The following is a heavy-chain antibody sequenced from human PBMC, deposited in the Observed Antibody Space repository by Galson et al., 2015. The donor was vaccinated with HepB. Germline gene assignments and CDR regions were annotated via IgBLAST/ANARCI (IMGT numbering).Heavy chain of an antibody. CDR2: IKSKTDGGTT. CDR1: GFTFSNAW. CDR3: TTDKGGYSYGWVY. V-gene: IGHV3-15*01. D-gene: IGHD5-18*01. J-gene: IGHJ4*02. Sequence: SLRLCCAASGFTFSNAWMSWVRQAPGKGLEWVGRIKSKTDGGTTDYAAPVKGRFTISRDDSKNTLYLQMNSLKTEDTAVYYCTTDKGGYSYGWVYWGQGTLVTVSS.